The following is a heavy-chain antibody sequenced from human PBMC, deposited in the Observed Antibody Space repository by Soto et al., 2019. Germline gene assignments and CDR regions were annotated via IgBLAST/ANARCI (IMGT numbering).Heavy chain of an antibody. CDR1: GYTFTSYG. J-gene: IGHJ4*02. D-gene: IGHD6-6*01. V-gene: IGHV1-18*01. Sequence: GASVKVSCEASGYTFTSYGISWVRQAPGQGLEWMGWISAYNGNTNYAQKLQGRVTMTTDTSTSTAYMELRSLRSDDTAVYYCARSTEYSSSSDFDYWGQGTLVTVSS. CDR3: ARSTEYSSSSDFDY. CDR2: ISAYNGNT.